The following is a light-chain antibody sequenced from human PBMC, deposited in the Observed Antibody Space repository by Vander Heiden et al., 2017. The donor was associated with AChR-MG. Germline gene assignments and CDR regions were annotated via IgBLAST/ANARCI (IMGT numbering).Light chain of an antibody. Sequence: QSVLTPPPSVSGAPGQRVTISCTGTDSNYQVQWYRQLPGTAPKLLIYHNSNRPSGVPDRFSGSKSDTSASLAITGLQAEDEADYYCQSYDSLSRSKVFGTGTKVTVL. CDR1: DSNYQ. V-gene: IGLV1-40*01. CDR3: QSYDSLSRSKV. J-gene: IGLJ1*01. CDR2: HNS.